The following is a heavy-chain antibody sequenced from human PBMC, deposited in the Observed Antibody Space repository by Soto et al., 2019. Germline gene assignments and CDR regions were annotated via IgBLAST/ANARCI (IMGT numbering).Heavy chain of an antibody. J-gene: IGHJ4*02. Sequence: QVQLVESGGGVVQPGRSLRLSCAASGFTFSSYAMHWVRQAPGKGLEWVAVISYDGSNKYYADSVKGRFTISRDNSKNTLYLQMNSLRAEDTAVYYCLAYEDYFDYWGQGTLVTVSS. V-gene: IGHV3-30-3*01. CDR2: ISYDGSNK. D-gene: IGHD3-3*01. CDR3: LAYEDYFDY. CDR1: GFTFSSYA.